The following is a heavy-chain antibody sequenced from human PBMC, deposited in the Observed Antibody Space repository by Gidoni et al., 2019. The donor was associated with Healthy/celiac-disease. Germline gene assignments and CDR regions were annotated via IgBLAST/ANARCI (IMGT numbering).Heavy chain of an antibody. J-gene: IGHJ4*02. CDR1: GFTFDDYA. D-gene: IGHD2-8*02. V-gene: IGHV3-9*01. Sequence: EVQLVESGGGLVQPGRSLRLSCAASGFTFDDYAMHWVRQAPGKGLEWVSGISWNSGSIGYADSVKGRFTISRDNAKNSLYLQMNSLRAEDTALYYCAKATISTGYFDYWGQGTLVTVSS. CDR3: AKATISTGYFDY. CDR2: ISWNSGSI.